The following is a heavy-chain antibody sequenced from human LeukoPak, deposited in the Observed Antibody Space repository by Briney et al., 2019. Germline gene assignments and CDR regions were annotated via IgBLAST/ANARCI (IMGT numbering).Heavy chain of an antibody. V-gene: IGHV3-33*06. CDR3: AKSPVVPAEDYYYYMDV. J-gene: IGHJ6*03. CDR2: IWYDGSNQ. D-gene: IGHD2-2*01. CDR1: GFTFSSYA. Sequence: GRSLRLSCAASGFTFSSYAMHWVRQAPGKGLEWVALIWYDGSNQYYADSVKGRLTISRDNSKNTLFLQMNSLRAEDTAVYYCAKSPVVPAEDYYYYMDVWGKGTSVTVSS.